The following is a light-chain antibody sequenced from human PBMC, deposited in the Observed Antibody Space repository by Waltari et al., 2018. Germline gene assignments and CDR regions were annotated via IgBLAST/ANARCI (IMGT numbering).Light chain of an antibody. J-gene: IGLJ2*01. CDR1: TGPVTVTLY. CDR3: LLSFSGTVV. Sequence: QDVVTREPSVTVSAGGTVTLTCGSTTGPVTVTLYPPWFQQKPGQAPKHMIYDVGNKHPCTPARFSASLIGGKAALTLSGAQFEDEADYYCLLSFSGTVVFGGGTRLTVL. CDR2: DVG. V-gene: IGLV7-46*01.